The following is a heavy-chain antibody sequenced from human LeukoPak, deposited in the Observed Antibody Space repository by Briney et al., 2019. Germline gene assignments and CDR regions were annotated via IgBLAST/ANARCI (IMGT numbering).Heavy chain of an antibody. D-gene: IGHD5-18*01. V-gene: IGHV1-2*02. J-gene: IGHJ4*02. Sequence: GASVKVSCKASGYTFTAYYMHWVQQAPGQGLEWVGWINPNSGGTKYAQKFQGRVTMTGDTSISTAYMDLSSLGSDDTAVYYCARGGSGYSYGYIGYWGQGTLVTVSS. CDR2: INPNSGGT. CDR3: ARGGSGYSYGYIGY. CDR1: GYTFTAYY.